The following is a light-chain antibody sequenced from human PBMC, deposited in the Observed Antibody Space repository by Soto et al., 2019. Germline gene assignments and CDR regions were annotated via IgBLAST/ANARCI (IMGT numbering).Light chain of an antibody. Sequence: SYELTQPPSVSVSPGQTASITCSGDKLGDKYTCWYQQKPGQSHVLVIYQHSHRPSGIPERFSGSNSGNTATLTISGTQAMDEADYYCQAWDSSTDVVFGGGTKLTVL. J-gene: IGLJ2*01. V-gene: IGLV3-1*01. CDR3: QAWDSSTDVV. CDR2: QHS. CDR1: KLGDKY.